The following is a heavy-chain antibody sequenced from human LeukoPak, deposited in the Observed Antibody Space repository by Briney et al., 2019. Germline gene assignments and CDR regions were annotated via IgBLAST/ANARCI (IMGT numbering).Heavy chain of an antibody. D-gene: IGHD2-15*01. CDR1: GFTFSSYA. J-gene: IGHJ4*02. CDR3: AKEVRGYCSGGSCYGDY. Sequence: GGSLRLSCAASGFTFSSYAVSWVRQAPGKGLEWVSAISGSGGSTYYADSVKGRFTISRDNSKNTLYLQMNSLRAEDTAVYYCAKEVRGYCSGGSCYGDYWGQGTLVTVSS. V-gene: IGHV3-23*01. CDR2: ISGSGGST.